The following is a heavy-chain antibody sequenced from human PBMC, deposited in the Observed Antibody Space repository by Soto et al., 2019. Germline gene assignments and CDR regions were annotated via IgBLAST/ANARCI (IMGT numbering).Heavy chain of an antibody. D-gene: IGHD1-1*01. CDR3: AKAPPYNWNDDYYYGMDV. CDR2: ISGSGGST. Sequence: GGSLRLSCAASGFTFSSYAMSWVRQAPGKGLEWVSAISGSGGSTYYADSVKGRFTISRDNSKNTLYLQMNSLRAEDTAVYYCAKAPPYNWNDDYYYGMDVWGQGTTVTVSS. J-gene: IGHJ6*02. V-gene: IGHV3-23*01. CDR1: GFTFSSYA.